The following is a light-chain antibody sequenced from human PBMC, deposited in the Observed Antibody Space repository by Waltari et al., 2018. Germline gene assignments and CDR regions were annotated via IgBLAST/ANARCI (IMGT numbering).Light chain of an antibody. CDR1: SGSIASTY. Sequence: FVLTQPPSVSESPGKTVTISCTRSSGSIASTYVQWYQQRPGGAPTIWNYEDTQRPSGVPDRFSASIDVSANSASLTISGLKTEDEADYDCQSLDSTSPVIFGGGTRVTVL. V-gene: IGLV6-57*03. CDR2: EDT. J-gene: IGLJ2*01. CDR3: QSLDSTSPVI.